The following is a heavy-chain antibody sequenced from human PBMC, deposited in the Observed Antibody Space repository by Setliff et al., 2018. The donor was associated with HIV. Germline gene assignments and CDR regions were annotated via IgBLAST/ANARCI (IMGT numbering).Heavy chain of an antibody. V-gene: IGHV3-74*01. CDR2: INADSSST. Sequence: GSLRLSCAAPGLTFKNYWIHWVRQAPGKGLVWVSRINADSSSTTYADSVKGRFTISRDNAKKSLYLQMNSLRADDTAVYYCARAFSGYYFDYYMDVWGKGTTVTVSS. CDR3: ARAFSGYYFDYYMDV. CDR1: GLTFKNYW. D-gene: IGHD3-3*01. J-gene: IGHJ6*03.